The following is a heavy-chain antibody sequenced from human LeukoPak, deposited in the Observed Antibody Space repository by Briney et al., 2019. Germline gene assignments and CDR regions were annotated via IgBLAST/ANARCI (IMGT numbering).Heavy chain of an antibody. V-gene: IGHV7-4-1*02. D-gene: IGHD3-3*01. CDR1: GYTFTSYY. CDR3: ARDLGSVTIFY. CDR2: INTNTGNP. Sequence: ASVKVSCKASGYTFTSYYMHWVRQAPGQGLEWMGWINTNTGNPTYAQGFTGRFVFSLDTSVSTAYLQISSLKAEDTAVYFCARDLGSVTIFYWGQGTLVTVSS. J-gene: IGHJ4*02.